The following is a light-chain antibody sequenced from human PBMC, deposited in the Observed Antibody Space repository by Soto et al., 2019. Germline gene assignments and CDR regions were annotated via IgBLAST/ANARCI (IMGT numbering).Light chain of an antibody. CDR1: QSISSY. V-gene: IGKV1-39*01. CDR3: QQSYSTPIT. Sequence: DIQMTQYPSSLSSSVGARVTITCRASQSISSYLNWYQQKPGKAPKLLIYAASSLQSGVPSRFSGSGSGTDFTLTISSLQPEDFATYYCQQSYSTPITFGQGTRLEIK. J-gene: IGKJ5*01. CDR2: AAS.